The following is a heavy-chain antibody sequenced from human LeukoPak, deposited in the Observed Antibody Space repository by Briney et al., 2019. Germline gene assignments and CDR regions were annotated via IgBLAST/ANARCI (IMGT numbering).Heavy chain of an antibody. Sequence: GGSLRLSCAASGFTFSSYGMHWVRQAPGKGLEWVAVIWYDGSNKYYADSVKGRFTISRDNSKNTLYLQMNSLRAEDTAVYYCVRVLNYYDSSGYYFSYWGQGTLVTVSS. V-gene: IGHV3-33*08. J-gene: IGHJ4*02. D-gene: IGHD3-22*01. CDR2: IWYDGSNK. CDR3: VRVLNYYDSSGYYFSY. CDR1: GFTFSSYG.